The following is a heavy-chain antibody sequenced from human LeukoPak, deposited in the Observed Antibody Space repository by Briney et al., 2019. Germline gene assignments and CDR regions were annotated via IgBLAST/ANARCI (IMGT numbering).Heavy chain of an antibody. V-gene: IGHV3-23*01. Sequence: GGSLRLSCAASGFTFSSIAMSWVRQAPDKGLEWVSTISGSGGGTYYADSVKGRFNISRDDSKNTLYLQMNSLRADDTAVYYCAKDLGRYRNNFFDYWGQGNSVTVSS. J-gene: IGHJ4*02. CDR2: ISGSGGGT. CDR3: AKDLGRYRNNFFDY. CDR1: GFTFSSIA. D-gene: IGHD1-26*01.